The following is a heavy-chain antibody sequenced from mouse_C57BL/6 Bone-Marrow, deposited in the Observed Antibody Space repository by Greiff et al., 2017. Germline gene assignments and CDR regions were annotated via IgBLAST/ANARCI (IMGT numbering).Heavy chain of an antibody. Sequence: VQLLQSGPELVKPGASVKISCKASGYSFTDYNMNWVQQSNGKSLEWIGAINPNYGTTSYTQKFKGKATLTVDQSSSHAYMQLKGMTSEDSAIDCDAREAVVPFAYWGQGTLVTVSA. D-gene: IGHD1-1*01. CDR3: AREAVVPFAY. J-gene: IGHJ3*01. V-gene: IGHV1-39*01. CDR2: INPNYGTT. CDR1: GYSFTDYN.